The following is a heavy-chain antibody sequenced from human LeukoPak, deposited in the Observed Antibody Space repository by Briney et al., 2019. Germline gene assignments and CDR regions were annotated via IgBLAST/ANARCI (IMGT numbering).Heavy chain of an antibody. CDR3: AKDPGPYGDYYFDY. V-gene: IGHV3-23*01. CDR2: ISGSGGST. Sequence: GGSLRLSCAASGFTFSSYAVSWVRQAPGKGLKWVSAISGSGGSTYYADSVKGRFTISRDNSKKTLYLQMNSLRAEDTAVYYCAKDPGPYGDYYFDYWGQGTLVTVSS. D-gene: IGHD4-17*01. CDR1: GFTFSSYA. J-gene: IGHJ4*02.